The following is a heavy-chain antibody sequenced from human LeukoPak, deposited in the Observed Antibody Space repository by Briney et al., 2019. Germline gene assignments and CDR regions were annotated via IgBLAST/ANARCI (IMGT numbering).Heavy chain of an antibody. V-gene: IGHV3-53*01. CDR3: ARERAELLWFGEYYYYGMDV. CDR2: IYSGGST. D-gene: IGHD3-10*01. CDR1: GFTVSSNY. J-gene: IGHJ6*02. Sequence: GGSLRLSCAASGFTVSSNYMSWVRQAPGKGLEWVSVIYSGGSTYYADSVKDRFTISRDNSKNTLYLQMNSLRAEDTAVYYCARERAELLWFGEYYYYGMDVWGQGTTVTVSS.